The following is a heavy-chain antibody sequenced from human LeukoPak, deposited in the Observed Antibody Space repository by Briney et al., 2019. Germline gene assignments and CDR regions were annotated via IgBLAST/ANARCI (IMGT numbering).Heavy chain of an antibody. CDR3: ARGSRGDSGVDYYYGLDV. CDR2: IYYSGST. D-gene: IGHD1-26*01. CDR1: GGSISSYY. V-gene: IGHV4-59*08. Sequence: PSETLSLTCTVSGGSISSYYWSWIRQPPGKGLEWIGYIYYSGSTNYNPSLKSRVTISVDTSKNQFSLKLSSVTAADTSVYYCARGSRGDSGVDYYYGLDVWGQGTTVTVSS. J-gene: IGHJ6*02.